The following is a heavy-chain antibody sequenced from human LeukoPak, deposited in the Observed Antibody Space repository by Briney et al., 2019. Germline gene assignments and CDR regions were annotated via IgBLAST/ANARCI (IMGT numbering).Heavy chain of an antibody. CDR2: IYHSGST. CDR1: GYSISSGYY. D-gene: IGHD5-12*01. CDR3: ARAEAYSGYGSFDY. Sequence: PSETLSLTCTVSGYSISSGYYWGWIRQPPGKGLEWIGSIYHSGSTYYNPSLKSRVTISADTSKNQFSLKLSSVTAADTAVYYCARAEAYSGYGSFDYWGQGTLVTVSS. V-gene: IGHV4-38-2*02. J-gene: IGHJ4*02.